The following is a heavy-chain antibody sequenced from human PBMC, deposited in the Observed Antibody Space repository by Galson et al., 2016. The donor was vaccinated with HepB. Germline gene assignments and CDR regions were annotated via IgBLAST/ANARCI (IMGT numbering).Heavy chain of an antibody. CDR1: GGSLSGYY. V-gene: IGHV4-34*01. J-gene: IGHJ4*02. D-gene: IGHD4-23*01. CDR2: INHIGST. Sequence: ETLSLTCAVYGGSLSGYYWSWIRQTPGKGLEWIGEINHIGSTNYNPSLKRRVTISVDTSNYHFSLYLNSVTAADTAVYFCARGPVGMAVFDYWGQGTLVTVSS. CDR3: ARGPVGMAVFDY.